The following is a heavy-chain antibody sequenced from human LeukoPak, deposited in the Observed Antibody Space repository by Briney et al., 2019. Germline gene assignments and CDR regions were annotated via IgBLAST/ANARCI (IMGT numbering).Heavy chain of an antibody. J-gene: IGHJ4*02. CDR2: ISWNSGSI. CDR1: GFTFDDYA. Sequence: PGRSLRLSCAASGFTFDDYAMHWVRQAPGKGLEWVSGISWNSGSIGYADSVKGRFTISRDNAKNSLYLQMNSLSAEDTALYYCAKDSKVDGYNHYDYWGQGTLVTVSS. CDR3: AKDSKVDGYNHYDY. D-gene: IGHD5-24*01. V-gene: IGHV3-9*01.